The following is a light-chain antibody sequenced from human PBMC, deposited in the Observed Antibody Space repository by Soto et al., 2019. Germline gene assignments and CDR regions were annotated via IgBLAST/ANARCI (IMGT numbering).Light chain of an antibody. J-gene: IGKJ5*01. Sequence: IVLTQSPDTLSLSPGDRATLSCRVSQSISSYLAWYQQKPGQSPRLLIYDASNRATGITARFSGSGSGTDFTLTISSLEPEDFAVYYCQQRSDWPPIPFGQGT. CDR2: DAS. CDR3: QQRSDWPPIP. CDR1: QSISSY. V-gene: IGKV3-11*01.